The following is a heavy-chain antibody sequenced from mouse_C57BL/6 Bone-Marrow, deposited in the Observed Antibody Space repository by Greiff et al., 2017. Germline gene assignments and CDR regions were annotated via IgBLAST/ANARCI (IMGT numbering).Heavy chain of an antibody. CDR3: ARGGLFAY. V-gene: IGHV1-55*01. Sequence: VQLQQPGAEFVKPGASVKMSCAASGYTFTSYWITWVKQRPGQGLEWIGDIYPGSGSTNYNEKFKSKAPLTVDTASSTAYMQLSSLTSEDSAVYYCARGGLFAYWGQGTLVTVSA. CDR2: IYPGSGST. CDR1: GYTFTSYW. J-gene: IGHJ3*01.